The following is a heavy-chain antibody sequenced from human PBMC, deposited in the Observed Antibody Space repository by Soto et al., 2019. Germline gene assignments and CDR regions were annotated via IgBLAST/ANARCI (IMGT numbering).Heavy chain of an antibody. CDR1: GGSFSGYY. V-gene: IGHV4-34*01. J-gene: IGHJ1*01. CDR2: INHSGST. CDR3: ARVVCSGGGGNREYFHH. Sequence: SENASLTCAVYGGSFSGYYWSWIRQPPGKGKEWIGEINHSGSTNYNPSLKSRVTISVDTSKNQFSLKLSSVTAADTAVYYCARVVCSGGGGNREYFHHWGQRTLVIVSS. D-gene: IGHD2-15*01.